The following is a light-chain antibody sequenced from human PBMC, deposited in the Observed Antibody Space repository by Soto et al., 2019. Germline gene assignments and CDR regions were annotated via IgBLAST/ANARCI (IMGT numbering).Light chain of an antibody. CDR3: QQYDKWPRT. Sequence: EIVMTQSPATLSVSPGERATLSCRASQNVSSNLAWYQQKPGQAPRLLIYGASTRAAGIPARFSGSGSGTEFALTISSLQSEDFAVYHCQQYDKWPRTFGQGTKVDIK. CDR1: QNVSSN. CDR2: GAS. V-gene: IGKV3-15*01. J-gene: IGKJ1*01.